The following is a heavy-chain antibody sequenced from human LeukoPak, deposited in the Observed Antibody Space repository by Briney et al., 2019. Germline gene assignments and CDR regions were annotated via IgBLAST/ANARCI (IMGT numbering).Heavy chain of an antibody. Sequence: GGSLRLSCVASGFTFSSYAMGWVRQAPGKGLEWVGRIKPKTDGETTEYAAPVKDRFSISRDDSKSMMYLQMNSLKTEDTAVYYCITPLPYSAQGGQGTLVTVSS. CDR2: IKPKTDGETT. J-gene: IGHJ4*02. D-gene: IGHD2-21*01. CDR3: ITPLPYSAQ. CDR1: GFTFSSYA. V-gene: IGHV3-15*01.